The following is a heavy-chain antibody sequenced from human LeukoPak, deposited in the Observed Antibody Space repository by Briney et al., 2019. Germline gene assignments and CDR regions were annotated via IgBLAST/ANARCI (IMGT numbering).Heavy chain of an antibody. CDR3: ARGDEDIVVVVAADSQGGYNWFDP. CDR1: GFTFSSYG. V-gene: IGHV3-30*19. J-gene: IGHJ5*02. D-gene: IGHD2-15*01. Sequence: GGSLRLSCAASGFTFSSYGMHWVRQAPGKGLEWVADIQYDGSNEQYADSVKGRFSISRDSSKNILYLQMNSLRAEDTAVYYCARGDEDIVVVVAADSQGGYNWFDPWGQGTLVTVSS. CDR2: IQYDGSNE.